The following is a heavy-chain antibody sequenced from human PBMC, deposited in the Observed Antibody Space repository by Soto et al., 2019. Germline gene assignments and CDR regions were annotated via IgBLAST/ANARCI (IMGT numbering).Heavy chain of an antibody. J-gene: IGHJ5*02. D-gene: IGHD7-27*01. CDR2: IYHSGST. Sequence: SETLSLTCAVSGGSIGSGTYSWSWIRQPPGKGLEWIGYIYHSGSTYYNPSLKSRLTMSLDMSKNQFSLNLSSVTAADTAVYYCARNLGPYNWFDPWGQGILVTSPQ. CDR3: ARNLGPYNWFDP. V-gene: IGHV4-30-2*01. CDR1: GGSIGSGTYS.